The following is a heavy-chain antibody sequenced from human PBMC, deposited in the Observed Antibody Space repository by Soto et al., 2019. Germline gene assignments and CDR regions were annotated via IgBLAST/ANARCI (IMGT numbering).Heavy chain of an antibody. D-gene: IGHD1-1*01. J-gene: IGHJ4*02. CDR3: AKGRGQNWNFDY. Sequence: EVQLLESGGGSVQPGGSLRLSCAASGFTFSSYAMHWVRRPPAKGLEWVSSISGSGGTAYYADSVKGRFSISRDSLVNTLHLQMNSLRAEDTAVYYCAKGRGQNWNFDYWGQGTLVTVSP. CDR1: GFTFSSYA. V-gene: IGHV3-23*01. CDR2: ISGSGGTA.